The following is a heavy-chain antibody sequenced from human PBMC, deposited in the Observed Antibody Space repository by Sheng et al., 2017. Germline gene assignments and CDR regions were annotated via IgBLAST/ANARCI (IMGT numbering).Heavy chain of an antibody. CDR1: GFTFSNYE. CDR3: ARTRVDDSGGYYFSRGLY. J-gene: IGHJ4*02. Sequence: EVQLVESGGGLVQPGGSLRLSCAASGFTFSNYEMNWVRQAPGKGLEWLSYISSSGSTIYYGDSVKGRFTISRDNAKNSLYLQMNSLRAEDTALYYCARTRVDDSGGYYFSRGLYWGQGTLVTVSS. V-gene: IGHV3-48*03. D-gene: IGHD3-22*01. CDR2: ISSSGSTI.